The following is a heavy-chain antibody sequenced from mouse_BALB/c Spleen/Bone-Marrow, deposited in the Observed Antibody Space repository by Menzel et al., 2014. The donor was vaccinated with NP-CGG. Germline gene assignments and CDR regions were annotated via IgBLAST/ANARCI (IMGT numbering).Heavy chain of an antibody. J-gene: IGHJ2*01. CDR2: IDLANGNT. Sequence: VQLQQSGAELVRPGASVKLSCTASGINIKDTYLHWVKQRPEQGLDWIGRIDLANGNTKYDPKFQGKATITADTSSNTAYLQLSSLTSEDTAVYYCARAIFEIYYGYWGQDTTLTVSS. D-gene: IGHD1-1*01. CDR3: ARAIFEIYYGY. CDR1: GINIKDTY. V-gene: IGHV14-3*02.